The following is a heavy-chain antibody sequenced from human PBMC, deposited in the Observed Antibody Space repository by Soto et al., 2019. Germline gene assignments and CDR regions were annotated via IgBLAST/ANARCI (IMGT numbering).Heavy chain of an antibody. D-gene: IGHD2-15*01. J-gene: IGHJ5*02. Sequence: PSQTLSLTCAISGDSVSSNSAAWNWIRQSPSRGLEWLGRTYYRSKWYNDYAVSVKSRITINPDTSKNQFSLQLNSVTPEDTAVYFCSIAYFSGGSCWAWPNWFDPCGQGTLVTVSS. V-gene: IGHV6-1*01. CDR3: SIAYFSGGSCWAWPNWFDP. CDR1: GDSVSSNSAA. CDR2: TYYRSKWYN.